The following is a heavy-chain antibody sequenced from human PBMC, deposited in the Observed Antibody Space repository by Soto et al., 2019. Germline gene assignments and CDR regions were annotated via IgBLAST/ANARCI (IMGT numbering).Heavy chain of an antibody. CDR3: AKDSQFYYMDV. D-gene: IGHD3-10*01. V-gene: IGHV3-9*01. CDR2: VSWNGDVI. J-gene: IGHJ6*02. Sequence: EVRLVESGGGLVQPGRSLRLSCAASGLKFNDYAMHWVRQAPGKGLEWVAGVSWNGDVIGYAASVRGRFTISRDNAKDSLYLQMNSRSPEDTALYFCAKDSQFYYMDVWGQGTTVTVSS. CDR1: GLKFNDYA.